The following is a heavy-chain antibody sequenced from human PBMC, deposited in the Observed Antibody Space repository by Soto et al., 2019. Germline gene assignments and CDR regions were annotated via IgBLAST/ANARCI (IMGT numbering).Heavy chain of an antibody. D-gene: IGHD3-22*01. CDR2: ISHDGSNK. V-gene: IGHV3-30*18. J-gene: IGHJ6*02. Sequence: QVQLVESGGGVVKPGRSLRLSCAASGFTFYKYDMHWVRQAPGKGLEWVALISHDGSNKYYVDSVKGRFTIARDNTKKTALLQTNSLSPEDTALDFCAKDDSYRWYNYYAMGVWGQWTTVTVCS. CDR3: AKDDSYRWYNYYAMGV. CDR1: GFTFYKYD.